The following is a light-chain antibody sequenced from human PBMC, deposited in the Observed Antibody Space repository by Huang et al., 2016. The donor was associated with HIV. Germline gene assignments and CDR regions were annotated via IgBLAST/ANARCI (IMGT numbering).Light chain of an antibody. V-gene: IGKV3-15*01. CDR3: HQYYHWPET. Sequence: ELVLTQSPATLSVSPGERVTLFCRASQSVKGNLAWYQQKPGQAPRLLIYGASTRATGIPARFSGSGSGTEFTLTISSLQSEDFAVYYCHQYYHWPETFGQGTRVEIK. CDR2: GAS. J-gene: IGKJ1*01. CDR1: QSVKGN.